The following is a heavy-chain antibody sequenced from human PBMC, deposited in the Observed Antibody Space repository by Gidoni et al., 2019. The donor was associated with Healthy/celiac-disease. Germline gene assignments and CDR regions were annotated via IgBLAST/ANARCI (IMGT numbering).Heavy chain of an antibody. CDR2: IYYSGST. Sequence: QLQLQESGPGLVKPSATLSPTCTVSGGSISRSSYSWGWIRQPPGKGLEWIGSIYYSGSTYYNPSLKSRVTISVETSKNQFSLKLSSVTAADTAVYYCASYQSSSWARGSFDIWGQGTMVTVSS. CDR3: ASYQSSSWARGSFDI. V-gene: IGHV4-39*07. D-gene: IGHD6-13*01. J-gene: IGHJ3*02. CDR1: GGSISRSSYS.